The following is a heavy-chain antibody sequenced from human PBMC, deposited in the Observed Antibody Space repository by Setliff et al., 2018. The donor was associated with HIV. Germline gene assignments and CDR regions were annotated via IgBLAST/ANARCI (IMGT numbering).Heavy chain of an antibody. CDR2: IFYSGST. CDR1: GYSISSHY. J-gene: IGHJ4*02. V-gene: IGHV4-59*11. CDR3: ARDSGIAVAGRLGY. D-gene: IGHD6-19*01. Sequence: SETLSLTCPVSGYSISSHYWSWIRQPPGKGLEWIGSIFYSGSTNYNPSLKSRVTISVDTSKNQFSLKLNSVTAADTAVYYCARDSGIAVAGRLGYWGQGTLVTVSS.